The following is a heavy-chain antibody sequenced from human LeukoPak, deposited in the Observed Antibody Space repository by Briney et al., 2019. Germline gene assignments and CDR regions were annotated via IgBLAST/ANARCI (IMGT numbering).Heavy chain of an antibody. V-gene: IGHV3-23*01. CDR1: GFTFSSYA. CDR2: ISGSGGST. CDR3: AKDPVFGGVIVDLYFQH. Sequence: GGSLRLSCAASGFTFSSYAMSWVRQAPGKGLEWVSAISGSGGSTYYADSVKGRFTISRDNSKNTLYLQMNSLRAEDTAVYYCAKDPVFGGVIVDLYFQHWGQGTLVTVSS. D-gene: IGHD3-16*02. J-gene: IGHJ1*01.